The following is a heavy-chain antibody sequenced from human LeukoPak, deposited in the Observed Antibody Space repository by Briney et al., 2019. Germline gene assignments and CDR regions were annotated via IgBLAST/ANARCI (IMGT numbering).Heavy chain of an antibody. D-gene: IGHD4-17*01. CDR2: ISGSSSSI. CDR3: ATPPFTVPRGKFDY. V-gene: IGHV3-21*06. CDR1: GFTFSSHS. J-gene: IGHJ4*02. Sequence: PGGSLRLSCAASGFTFSSHSMNWVRQAPGKGLEWVSSISGSSSSIYYADSVKGRFTISRDNAKNSLYPQMNSLRADDTAVYHCATPPFTVPRGKFDYWGQGTLVTVSS.